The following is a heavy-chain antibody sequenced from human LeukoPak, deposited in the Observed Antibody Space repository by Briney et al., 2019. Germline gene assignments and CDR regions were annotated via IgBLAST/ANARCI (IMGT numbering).Heavy chain of an antibody. CDR1: GGSISSDSYY. J-gene: IGHJ4*02. CDR2: IYYSGST. CDR3: ARWYGTLTGRYYFDY. D-gene: IGHD3-10*01. V-gene: IGHV4-61*01. Sequence: PSETLSLTCTVSGGSISSDSYYWSWIRQPPGKGLEWIGYIYYSGSTNYNPSLKSRVTISVDTSKNQFSLKLSSVTAADTAMYYCARWYGTLTGRYYFDYWGQGTLVTVSS.